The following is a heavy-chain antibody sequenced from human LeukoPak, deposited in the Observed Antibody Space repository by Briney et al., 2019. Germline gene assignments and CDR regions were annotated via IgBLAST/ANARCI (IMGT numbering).Heavy chain of an antibody. J-gene: IGHJ5*02. V-gene: IGHV3-15*01. D-gene: IGHD6-19*01. Sequence: PGGSLRLSCAASGFTFSNAWMSWVRQAPGKGLEWVGRIKSKTDGGTTDYAAPVKGRFTISRDDSKNTLYLQMNSLRAEDTAVYYCARDSSGWYAGWFDPWGQGTLVTVSS. CDR1: GFTFSNAW. CDR2: IKSKTDGGTT. CDR3: ARDSSGWYAGWFDP.